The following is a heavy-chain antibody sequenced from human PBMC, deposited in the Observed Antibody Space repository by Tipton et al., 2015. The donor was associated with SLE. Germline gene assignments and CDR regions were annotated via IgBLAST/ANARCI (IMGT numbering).Heavy chain of an antibody. CDR1: GDSLSSNNYY. D-gene: IGHD2-15*01. CDR2: IHYAGGT. V-gene: IGHV4-39*07. J-gene: IGHJ3*02. Sequence: TLSLTCSVSGDSLSSNNYYWGWIRQSPAQGLEWIGTIHYAGGTYYNPSLKSRVTISVDTSKNQFSLKLSSVTAADTAVYYCARAEGSWDAFDIWGQGTMVTVSS. CDR3: ARAEGSWDAFDI.